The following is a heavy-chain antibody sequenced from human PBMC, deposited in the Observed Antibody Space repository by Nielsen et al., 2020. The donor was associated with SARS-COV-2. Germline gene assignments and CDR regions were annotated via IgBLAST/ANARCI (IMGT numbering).Heavy chain of an antibody. CDR2: ISWNSGSI. CDR1: GFTFDDYA. Sequence: GGSLRLSCAASGFTFDDYAMHWVRQAPGKGLEWVSGISWNSGSIGYADSVKGRFTISRDNAKNSLYLQMNSLRAEDTALYYCAKETPPITYYDYVWGRRGFDYWGQGTLVTVSS. D-gene: IGHD3-16*01. J-gene: IGHJ4*02. CDR3: AKETPPITYYDYVWGRRGFDY. V-gene: IGHV3-9*01.